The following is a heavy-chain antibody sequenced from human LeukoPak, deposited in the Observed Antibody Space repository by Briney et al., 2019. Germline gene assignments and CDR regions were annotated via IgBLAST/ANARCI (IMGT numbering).Heavy chain of an antibody. V-gene: IGHV3-20*04. CDR1: GFTFDDYG. D-gene: IGHD3-22*01. CDR3: ARAETYHYGTTGFQEIGPFYY. J-gene: IGHJ4*02. Sequence: PGGSLRLSCAASGFTFDDYGMSWVRQAPGKGLEWVSGINWNGGGTCYADSVKGRFTISRDNAQNSLYLQMNSLRAEDTALYYCARAETYHYGTTGFQEIGPFYYWGQGTLVTVSS. CDR2: INWNGGGT.